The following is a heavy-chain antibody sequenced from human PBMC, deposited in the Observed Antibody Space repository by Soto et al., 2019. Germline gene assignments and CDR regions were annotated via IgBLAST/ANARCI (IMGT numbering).Heavy chain of an antibody. D-gene: IGHD3-22*01. Sequence: ASVKVSCKASGYSFTNSAIHWLRQAPGQRLEWMGWINAGSGSTRYSQKFQGRVTITRDTSASTAYMELSSLRSDDTAMYYCARGGYYDSSGYFEFWGQGALVTVSS. J-gene: IGHJ4*02. CDR1: GYSFTNSA. CDR2: INAGSGST. CDR3: ARGGYYDSSGYFEF. V-gene: IGHV1-3*01.